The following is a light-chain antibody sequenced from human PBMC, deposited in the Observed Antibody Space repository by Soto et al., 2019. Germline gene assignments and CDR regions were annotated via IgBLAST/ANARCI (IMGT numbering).Light chain of an antibody. V-gene: IGKV3-15*01. J-gene: IGKJ4*01. CDR2: GAS. CDR3: QQYNNWPVT. Sequence: EIVMTQSPATLSVSPGGRATLSCRASQSVSSNLAWYQQKPGQAPRLLMYGASTRATGIPVRFSGSGSGTEFTLTIRSLQSEDFAVYYCQQYNNWPVTFGGGTKVEIK. CDR1: QSVSSN.